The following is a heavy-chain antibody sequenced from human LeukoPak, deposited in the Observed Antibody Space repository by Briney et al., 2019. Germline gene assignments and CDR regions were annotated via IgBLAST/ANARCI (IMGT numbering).Heavy chain of an antibody. Sequence: SVKVSCKASGGTFSSYAISWVRQAPGQGREWMGRIIPIFGTANYAQKFQGRVTITTDESTSTAYMELSSLRSEDTAVYYCARLGTPGFDYWGQGTLVTVSS. J-gene: IGHJ4*02. CDR1: GGTFSSYA. CDR3: ARLGTPGFDY. V-gene: IGHV1-69*05. CDR2: IIPIFGTA.